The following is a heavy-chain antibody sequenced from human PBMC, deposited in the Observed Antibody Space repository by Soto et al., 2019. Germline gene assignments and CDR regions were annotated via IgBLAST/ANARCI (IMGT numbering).Heavy chain of an antibody. CDR1: GFTFSSYA. CDR2: ISYDGSYK. J-gene: IGHJ4*02. Sequence: ESGGGVVQPGRSLRLSCAASGFTFSSYAMHWVRQAPGKGLEWVAVISYDGSYKYYADSVKGRFTISRDNSKNTVYLQMNSLGSEDTAVYYCARDRRGSSGWYGGGDYWGQGTLVTVSS. V-gene: IGHV3-30-3*01. D-gene: IGHD6-19*01. CDR3: ARDRRGSSGWYGGGDY.